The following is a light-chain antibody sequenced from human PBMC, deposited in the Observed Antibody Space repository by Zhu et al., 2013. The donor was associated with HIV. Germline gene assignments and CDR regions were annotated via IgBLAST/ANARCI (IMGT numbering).Light chain of an antibody. CDR2: EVS. CDR3: SSYTGTMTLYV. CDR1: SSDVGSYDY. Sequence: QSALTQPASMSGSPGQSITISCTGTSSDVGSYDYVSWYQQHPGKAPKLMIYEVSNRPSGVSNRFSGSKSGNTASLTISGLQAEDEADYYCSSYTGTMTLYVFGTGTKVTVL. V-gene: IGLV2-14*01. J-gene: IGLJ1*01.